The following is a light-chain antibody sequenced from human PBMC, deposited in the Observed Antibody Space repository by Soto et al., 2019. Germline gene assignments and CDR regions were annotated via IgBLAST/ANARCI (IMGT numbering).Light chain of an antibody. CDR1: QGIRND. Sequence: AIQMTEYPSSLSASVGDTVTITCRASQGIRNDLGWYQQKPGKAPNLLIYAASSLQSGVPSRFSGSGSGTDFTLTISSLPPEDFATYYCLQDYNYPRPFGQGTKVDIK. V-gene: IGKV1-6*01. J-gene: IGKJ1*01. CDR2: AAS. CDR3: LQDYNYPRP.